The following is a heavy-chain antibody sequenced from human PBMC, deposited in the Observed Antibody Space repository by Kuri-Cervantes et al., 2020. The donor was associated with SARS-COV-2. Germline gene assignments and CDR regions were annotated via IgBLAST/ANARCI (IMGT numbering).Heavy chain of an antibody. Sequence: SETLSLTCTVSGGSISSHYWSWIRQPPGKGLEWIGYIYYSGSTNYNPSLKSRVTISVDTSKNQFSLKLSSVTAADTAVYYCARGTYYDFWSGYSNAFDIWGQGTMVTVSS. V-gene: IGHV4-59*11. J-gene: IGHJ3*02. CDR2: IYYSGST. D-gene: IGHD3-3*01. CDR3: ARGTYYDFWSGYSNAFDI. CDR1: GGSISSHY.